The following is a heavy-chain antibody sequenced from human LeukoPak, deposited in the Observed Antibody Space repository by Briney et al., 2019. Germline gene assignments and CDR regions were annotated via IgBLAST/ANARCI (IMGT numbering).Heavy chain of an antibody. V-gene: IGHV3-30*03. CDR3: ASGGTGGDSFDI. D-gene: IGHD2-15*01. J-gene: IGHJ3*02. Sequence: PGRSLKLSCAASGFTFRNYGMHWVRQAPGKGLEWVAVISYDGSNKYYTDSVKGRFTISRDNSKNTLYLQMNSLRAEDTAVYYCASGGTGGDSFDIWGQGTMVTVSS. CDR1: GFTFRNYG. CDR2: ISYDGSNK.